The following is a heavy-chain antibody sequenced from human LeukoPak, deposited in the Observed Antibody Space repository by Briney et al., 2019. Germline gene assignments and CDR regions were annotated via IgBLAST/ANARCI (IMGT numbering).Heavy chain of an antibody. D-gene: IGHD3-10*01. CDR2: ISWNSGSL. CDR1: GFTFDDYA. Sequence: AGGSLRLSCAASGFTFDDYAMHWVRQAPGKGLEWGSGISWNSGSLCYADSVKGGFTISSENAKTSLYLQMNSLRAEDTALYYCAKDNYGSGSPHGLWYGMDVWGQATTVTVSS. J-gene: IGHJ6*02. V-gene: IGHV3-9*01. CDR3: AKDNYGSGSPHGLWYGMDV.